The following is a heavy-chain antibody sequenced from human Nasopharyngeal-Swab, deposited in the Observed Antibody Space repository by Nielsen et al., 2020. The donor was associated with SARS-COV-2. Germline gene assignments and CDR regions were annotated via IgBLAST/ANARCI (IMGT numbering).Heavy chain of an antibody. J-gene: IGHJ4*02. D-gene: IGHD6-6*01. Sequence: GESLKISCAASGFTFTDYWMHWVRQAPGKGLVWVSRIDTGGSNTYYADSVKGRFTISRDNAKNSLYLQMNSLRAEDTALYYCAKDISPSGSSSSEEHFDYWGQGTLVTVSS. CDR2: IDTGGSNT. V-gene: IGHV3-74*01. CDR1: GFTFTDYW. CDR3: AKDISPSGSSSSEEHFDY.